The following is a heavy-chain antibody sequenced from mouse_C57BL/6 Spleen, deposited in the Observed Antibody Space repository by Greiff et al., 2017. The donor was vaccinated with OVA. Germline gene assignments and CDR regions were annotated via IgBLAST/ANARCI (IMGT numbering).Heavy chain of an antibody. Sequence: QVQLQQPGAELVKPGASVKLSCKASGYTFTSYWMHWVKQRPGRGLEWIGRIDPNSGGTKYNEKFKSKATLTVDKPSSTAYMQLSSLTSEDSAVYYCARSNDDCDRGGYAMDYWGQGTSVTVSS. J-gene: IGHJ4*01. V-gene: IGHV1-72*01. CDR1: GYTFTSYW. CDR2: IDPNSGGT. D-gene: IGHD2-4*01. CDR3: ARSNDDCDRGGYAMDY.